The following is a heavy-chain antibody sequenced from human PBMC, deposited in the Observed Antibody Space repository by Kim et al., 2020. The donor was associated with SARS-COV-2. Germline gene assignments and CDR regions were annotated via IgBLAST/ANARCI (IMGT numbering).Heavy chain of an antibody. CDR2: IYSGGST. CDR1: GFTVSSNY. J-gene: IGHJ3*02. D-gene: IGHD2-8*01. V-gene: IGHV3-53*01. Sequence: GGSLRLSCAASGFTVSSNYMSWVRQAPGKGLEWVSVIYSGGSTYYADSVKGRFTISRDNSKNTLYLQMNSLRAEDTAVYYCARALMAQKYYGAFDIWGQGTMVTVSS. CDR3: ARALMAQKYYGAFDI.